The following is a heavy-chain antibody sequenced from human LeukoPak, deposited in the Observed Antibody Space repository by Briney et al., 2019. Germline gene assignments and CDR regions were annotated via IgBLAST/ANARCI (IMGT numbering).Heavy chain of an antibody. V-gene: IGHV5-51*01. Sequence: GESLKISCKGSGYSFTSYWIGWVRQMPGKGLGWMGIIYPGDSHTRYSPSFQGQVTISGDKSIRTAYVQWSSLKASDAAMYYCARGPWFGVFFPDYFDHWGQGTLVTVSS. CDR1: GYSFTSYW. CDR2: IYPGDSHT. D-gene: IGHD3-10*01. J-gene: IGHJ4*02. CDR3: ARGPWFGVFFPDYFDH.